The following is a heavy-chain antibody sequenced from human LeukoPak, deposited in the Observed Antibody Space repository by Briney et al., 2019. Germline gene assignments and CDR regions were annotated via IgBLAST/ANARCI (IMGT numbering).Heavy chain of an antibody. Sequence: GESLQISCKGSGYSFTSYWIAWVRQMPGKGLEWMGIVNPGDSDTRYSPSFQGQVTISADKSISTTYLQWSSLKASDTAMYYCARHGAGRSSSLYYGMDVWGQGTTVTVSS. CDR2: VNPGDSDT. CDR3: ARHGAGRSSSLYYGMDV. D-gene: IGHD6-6*01. CDR1: GYSFTSYW. V-gene: IGHV5-51*01. J-gene: IGHJ6*02.